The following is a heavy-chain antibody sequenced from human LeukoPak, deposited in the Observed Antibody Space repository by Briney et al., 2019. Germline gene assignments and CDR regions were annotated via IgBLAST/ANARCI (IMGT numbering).Heavy chain of an antibody. CDR2: IYTSGST. D-gene: IGHD6-19*01. Sequence: PSETLSLTCTVSGGTISIYYWSWIRQPAGKGLEWIGRIYTSGSTNYNPSLKSRVTMSVDTSKNQFSLKLRSVTAADTAVYYCARDSPGYSSGCYYFDYWGQGTLVTVSS. V-gene: IGHV4-4*07. J-gene: IGHJ4*02. CDR3: ARDSPGYSSGCYYFDY. CDR1: GGTISIYY.